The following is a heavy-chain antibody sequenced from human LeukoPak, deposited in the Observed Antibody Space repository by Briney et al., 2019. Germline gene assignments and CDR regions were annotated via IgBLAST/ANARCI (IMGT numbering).Heavy chain of an antibody. CDR1: GFTFSSYW. CDR3: ARETESIVVVTAKHFALDY. CDR2: IKQDGSEK. D-gene: IGHD2-21*02. Sequence: GGSLRLSCAASGFTFSSYWMSWVRQAPGKGLEWVANIKQDGSEKYYVDSAKGRFTISRDNAKNSLYLQMNSLRAEDTAVYYCARETESIVVVTAKHFALDYWGQGTLVTVSS. V-gene: IGHV3-7*01. J-gene: IGHJ4*02.